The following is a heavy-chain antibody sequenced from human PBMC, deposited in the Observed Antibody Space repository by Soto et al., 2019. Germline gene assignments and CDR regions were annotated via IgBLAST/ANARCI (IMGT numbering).Heavy chain of an antibody. CDR3: VYCSRESCRRSPFDV. V-gene: IGHV3-23*01. J-gene: IGHJ4*02. CDR1: GFNFGNYD. D-gene: IGHD2-15*01. CDR2: ISGYGRSR. Sequence: GGSLRLSCAASGFNFGNYDMSWIRQAPGKGLEWVSAISGYGRSRHYADSVEGRFTISRDNSQNTLYLQMNSLSADDTALYYCVYCSRESCRRSPFDVWGPGTLVTVSS.